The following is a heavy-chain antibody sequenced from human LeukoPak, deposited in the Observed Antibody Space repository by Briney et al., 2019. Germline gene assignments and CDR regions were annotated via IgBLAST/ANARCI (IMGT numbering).Heavy chain of an antibody. J-gene: IGHJ4*02. CDR3: ARVGPRYCTNGVCYTSHFDY. CDR2: IYSSGST. Sequence: SSETLSLTCSVSGASISSGSNYWGWIRQPPGKTLEWIGSIYSSGSTYYNPSLKSRVIIIIDTPKNHFSLTLSSVTAADTAVYYCARVGPRYCTNGVCYTSHFDYWGQGTLVTVSS. V-gene: IGHV4-39*07. CDR1: GASISSGSNY. D-gene: IGHD2-8*01.